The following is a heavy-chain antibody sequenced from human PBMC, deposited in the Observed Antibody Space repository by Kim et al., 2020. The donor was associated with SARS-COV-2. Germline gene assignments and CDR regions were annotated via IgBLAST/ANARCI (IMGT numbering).Heavy chain of an antibody. CDR1: GFTFSSYA. V-gene: IGHV3-30-3*01. CDR2: ISYDGSNK. Sequence: GGSLRLSCAASGFTFSSYAMHWVRQAPGKGLEWVAVISYDGSNKYSADSVKGRFTISRDNSKNTLYLQMNSLRAEDTAVYYCARDWGSGWGEWGQGTLVTASS. D-gene: IGHD6-19*01. J-gene: IGHJ4*02. CDR3: ARDWGSGWGE.